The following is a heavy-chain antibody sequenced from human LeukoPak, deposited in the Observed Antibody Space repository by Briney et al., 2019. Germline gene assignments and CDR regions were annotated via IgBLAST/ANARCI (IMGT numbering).Heavy chain of an antibody. Sequence: GASVKVSCKASGGTFSSYAISWVRQAPGQGLEWMGRIIPIFGTASYAQKFQGRVTITTDESTSTAYMELSSLRSEDTAVYYCARAPLYYYDSSGYRPEYFQHWGQGTLVTVSS. CDR3: ARAPLYYYDSSGYRPEYFQH. CDR2: IIPIFGTA. V-gene: IGHV1-69*05. J-gene: IGHJ1*01. CDR1: GGTFSSYA. D-gene: IGHD3-22*01.